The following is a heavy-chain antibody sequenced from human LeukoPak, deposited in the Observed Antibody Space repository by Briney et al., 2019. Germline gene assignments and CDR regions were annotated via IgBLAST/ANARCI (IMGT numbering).Heavy chain of an antibody. Sequence: GGSLSLSCAAYGFTFSSYAMSWVRQAPGKGLEWVSAISGSGGSTYYADSVKGRFTISSDNSKNTLYLQMNSLRAEDTAVYYCARARQWLVDAFDIWGQGTMVTVSS. CDR3: ARARQWLVDAFDI. V-gene: IGHV3-23*01. CDR1: GFTFSSYA. D-gene: IGHD6-19*01. J-gene: IGHJ3*02. CDR2: ISGSGGST.